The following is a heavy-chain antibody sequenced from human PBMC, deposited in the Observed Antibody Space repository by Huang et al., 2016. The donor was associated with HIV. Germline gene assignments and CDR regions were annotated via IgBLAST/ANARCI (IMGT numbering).Heavy chain of an antibody. CDR3: ATVEYYDTSGPQRGYFDN. CDR1: GGSFRNFA. V-gene: IGHV1-69*01. Sequence: QVQLVQSGAEVKKPGSSVKVSCKASGGSFRNFAISWVRQAPGQGLEWMGGIIPTLGTANYAQKFQGRVTIIADESTSTAYMELSSLRSEDTAVYYCATVEYYDTSGPQRGYFDNWGQGTLVTVSS. CDR2: IIPTLGTA. J-gene: IGHJ4*02. D-gene: IGHD3-22*01.